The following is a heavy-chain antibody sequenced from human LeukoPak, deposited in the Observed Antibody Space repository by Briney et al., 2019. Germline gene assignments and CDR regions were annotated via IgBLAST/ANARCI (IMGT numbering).Heavy chain of an antibody. J-gene: IGHJ4*02. CDR3: ARDHGYSSSWPYY. D-gene: IGHD6-13*01. CDR2: ISVYNGNT. V-gene: IGHV1-18*01. Sequence: GASVKVSCKASGYTFTSYGISWVRQAPGQGPEWMGWISVYNGNTNYAQNLQGRVTMTTDTSTSTVYMELRSLRSDDTAVYYCARDHGYSSSWPYYWGQGTLVIVSS. CDR1: GYTFTSYG.